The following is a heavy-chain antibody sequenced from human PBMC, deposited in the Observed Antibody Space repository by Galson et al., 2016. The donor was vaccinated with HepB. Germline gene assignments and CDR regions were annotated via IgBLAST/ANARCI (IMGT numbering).Heavy chain of an antibody. Sequence: SLRLSCAASGFPFSDYVMTWVRQTLGKGLEWVSNIRSGGDTYYADSLKGRFTVSRDDSRNMLYLQMNSLRVDDTAVYSCAKGGGDTTGWYPLDSWGRGILVTVSS. V-gene: IGHV3-23*01. CDR2: IRSGGDT. D-gene: IGHD6-19*01. CDR3: AKGGGDTTGWYPLDS. J-gene: IGHJ4*02. CDR1: GFPFSDYV.